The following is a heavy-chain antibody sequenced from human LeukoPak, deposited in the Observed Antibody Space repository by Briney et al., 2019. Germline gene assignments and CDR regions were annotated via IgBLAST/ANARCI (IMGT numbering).Heavy chain of an antibody. V-gene: IGHV4-30-4*01. CDR2: IYYSGST. J-gene: IGHJ4*02. CDR3: ARYSGYDDGYDY. D-gene: IGHD5-12*01. CDR1: GGSISSGDYY. Sequence: KSSQTLSLTCTVSGGSISSGDYYWVWIRQPQGKGLEWIGYIYYSGSTYYNPSLKSRVTISVDTSKNQFSLKLSSVTAADTAVYYCARYSGYDDGYDYWGQGTLVTVSS.